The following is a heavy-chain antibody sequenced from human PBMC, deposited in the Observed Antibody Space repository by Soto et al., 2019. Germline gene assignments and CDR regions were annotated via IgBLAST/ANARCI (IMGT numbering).Heavy chain of an antibody. Sequence: SVKVSCKASGGTFSSYAISWVRQAPGQGLEWMGGIIPIFGTANYAQKFQGRVTITADESTSTAYMELSSLRSEDTAVYYCARDTSDDYGDYTPYYYYGMDVWGQGTTVTVSS. D-gene: IGHD4-17*01. J-gene: IGHJ6*02. V-gene: IGHV1-69*13. CDR2: IIPIFGTA. CDR1: GGTFSSYA. CDR3: ARDTSDDYGDYTPYYYYGMDV.